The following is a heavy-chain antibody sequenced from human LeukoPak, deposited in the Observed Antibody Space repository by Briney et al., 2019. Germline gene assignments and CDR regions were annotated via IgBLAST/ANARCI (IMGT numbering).Heavy chain of an antibody. CDR3: ARRSGSYINYFDY. J-gene: IGHJ4*02. Sequence: SETLSLTRTVSGGSISNYYWSWIRQPPGKGLEWIGYVEYSGSTNYNPSLKSRVTISVDTSKNQFSLKLSSVTAADTAVYYCARRSGSYINYFDYWGQGTLVTVSS. CDR2: VEYSGST. CDR1: GGSISNYY. V-gene: IGHV4-59*12. D-gene: IGHD1-26*01.